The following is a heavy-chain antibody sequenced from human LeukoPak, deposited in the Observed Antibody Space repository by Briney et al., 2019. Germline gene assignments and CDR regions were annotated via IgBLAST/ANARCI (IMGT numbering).Heavy chain of an antibody. J-gene: IGHJ4*02. D-gene: IGHD3-22*01. CDR3: ARGPITMSYWRWDY. Sequence: PSETLSLTCTVSGGSISSYYWSWIRQPPGKGLEWIGYIYYSGSTNYNPSLKSRVTISVDTPKNQFSLKLSSVTAADTAVYYCARGPITMSYWRWDYWGQGTPVTVSS. CDR2: IYYSGST. V-gene: IGHV4-59*01. CDR1: GGSISSYY.